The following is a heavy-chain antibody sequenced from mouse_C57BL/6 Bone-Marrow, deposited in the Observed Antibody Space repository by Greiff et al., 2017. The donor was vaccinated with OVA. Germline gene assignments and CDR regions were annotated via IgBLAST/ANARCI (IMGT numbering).Heavy chain of an antibody. V-gene: IGHV1-82*01. CDR3: ARRPEDAMDY. Sequence: VKLQESGPELVKPGASVKISCKASGYAFSSSWMNWVKQRPGKGLEWIGRIYPGDGDTNYNGKFKGKATLTADKSSSTAYMQLSSLTSEDSAVYFCARRPEDAMDYWGQGTSVTVSS. CDR1: GYAFSSSW. J-gene: IGHJ4*01. CDR2: IYPGDGDT.